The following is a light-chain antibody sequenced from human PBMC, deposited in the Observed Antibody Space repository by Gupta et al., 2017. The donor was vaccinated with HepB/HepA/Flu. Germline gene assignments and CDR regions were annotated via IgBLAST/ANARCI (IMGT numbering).Light chain of an antibody. Sequence: VLTQSPDSLPVPLAERASITCKSSQSVLYTTSNQNHLSWYEQEPGQPTKQVISWASTRESGVRDRFSGRGWGTDFTLTISSLQGEDGAVYYCQKYYDTPLTFGGGTKVEIK. J-gene: IGKJ4*01. CDR2: WAS. CDR1: QSVLYTTSNQNH. CDR3: QKYYDTPLT. V-gene: IGKV4-1*01.